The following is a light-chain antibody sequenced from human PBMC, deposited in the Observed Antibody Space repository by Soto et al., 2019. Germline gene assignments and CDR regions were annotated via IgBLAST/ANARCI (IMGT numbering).Light chain of an antibody. V-gene: IGLV2-14*01. J-gene: IGLJ1*01. CDR1: SSEVGGYNY. CDR2: DVS. CDR3: SSYTSSSTLFYV. Sequence: QSVLTQPASVSGSPGQSITISCTGNSSEVGGYNYVSWYQQHPGEAPKLMIYDVSNRPSGVSNRFSGSKSGNTASLTISGLQAEDEADYYCSSYTSSSTLFYVFGTGTKVTVL.